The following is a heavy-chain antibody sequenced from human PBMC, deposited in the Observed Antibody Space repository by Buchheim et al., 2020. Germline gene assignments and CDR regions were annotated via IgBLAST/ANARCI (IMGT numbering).Heavy chain of an antibody. CDR1: GGSFSGYY. CDR3: ARCRHYDSSGYYYRSICAFDI. D-gene: IGHD3-22*01. Sequence: QLQLQESGPGLVKPSETLSLTCAVYGGSFSGYYWSWIRQPPGKGLEWIGEINHSGSTNYNPSLKSRVTISVDTSKNQFSLKLSSVTAADTAVYYCARCRHYDSSGYYYRSICAFDIWGQGT. J-gene: IGHJ3*02. CDR2: INHSGST. V-gene: IGHV4-34*10.